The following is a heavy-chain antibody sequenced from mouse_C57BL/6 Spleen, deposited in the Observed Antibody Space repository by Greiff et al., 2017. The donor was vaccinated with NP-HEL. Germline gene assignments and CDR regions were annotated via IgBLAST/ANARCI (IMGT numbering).Heavy chain of an antibody. CDR1: GFTFSDYG. CDR3: ARSTTVVPFAY. V-gene: IGHV5-17*01. D-gene: IGHD1-1*01. Sequence: EVQVVESGGGLVKPGGSLKLSCAASGFTFSDYGMHWVRQAPEKGLEWVAYISSGSSTIYYADTVKGRFTISRDNAKNTLFLQMTSLRSEDTAMYYCARSTTVVPFAYWGQGTLVTVSA. CDR2: ISSGSSTI. J-gene: IGHJ3*01.